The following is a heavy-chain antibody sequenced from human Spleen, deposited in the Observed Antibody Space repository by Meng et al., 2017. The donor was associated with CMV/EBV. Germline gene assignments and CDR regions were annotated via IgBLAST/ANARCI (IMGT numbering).Heavy chain of an antibody. J-gene: IGHJ6*02. CDR3: ARRMDV. V-gene: IGHV3-21*01. Sequence: GESLKISCAASGFTFSTYSMNWVRQTPGKGLEWVSSISSSGSYIYYADSVKGRFTISRDNAKNSLYLQMNSLRAEDTAVYYCARRMDVWGQGTTVTVSS. CDR1: GFTFSTYS. CDR2: ISSSGSYI.